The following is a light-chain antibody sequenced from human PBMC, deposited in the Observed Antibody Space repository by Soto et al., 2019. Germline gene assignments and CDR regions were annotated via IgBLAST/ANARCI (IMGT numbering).Light chain of an antibody. CDR3: CSYAGSPWV. CDR2: EVS. CDR1: SSDVGGYDY. V-gene: IGLV2-14*01. Sequence: QSALTQPASVSGSPGQSITISCTGTSSDVGGYDYVCWYQQHPGKAPKLMIYEVSNRPSGVSNRFSGSKSGNTASLTISGLQAEDEADYYCCSYAGSPWVFGGGTKLTVL. J-gene: IGLJ3*02.